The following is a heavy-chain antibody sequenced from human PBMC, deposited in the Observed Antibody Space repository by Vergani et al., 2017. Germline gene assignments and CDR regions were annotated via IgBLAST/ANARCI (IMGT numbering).Heavy chain of an antibody. J-gene: IGHJ4*02. Sequence: EVHLLESGGGLIQPGGSLRISCAASGFTFDNYAMNWVRQAPGKGLQWVYGISGSGSSKFYAYSLKGRVTISRDNSKNTLFLEMNCLRTEDTAPYFCAKGLCISLMAVWWGLDSWGPGTLVLVSS. CDR3: AKGLCISLMAVWWGLDS. CDR1: GFTFDNYA. D-gene: IGHD2-21*01. CDR2: ISGSGSSK. V-gene: IGHV3-23*01.